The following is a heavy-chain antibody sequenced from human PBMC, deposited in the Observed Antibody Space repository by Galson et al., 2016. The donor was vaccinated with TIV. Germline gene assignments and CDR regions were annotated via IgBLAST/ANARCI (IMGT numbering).Heavy chain of an antibody. V-gene: IGHV5-51*03. J-gene: IGHJ3*02. Sequence: QSGAEVKKPGESLKISCQDSGYILTNFWIAWVRRMPGQGLEWMGIMKPGDSDTRYSPSFQGQVTFAVDKSIGTAYLQWSSLKASDTAMYYCARRGVTPGSFDIWGQGTMVTVSS. CDR1: GYILTNFW. D-gene: IGHD1-26*01. CDR2: MKPGDSDT. CDR3: ARRGVTPGSFDI.